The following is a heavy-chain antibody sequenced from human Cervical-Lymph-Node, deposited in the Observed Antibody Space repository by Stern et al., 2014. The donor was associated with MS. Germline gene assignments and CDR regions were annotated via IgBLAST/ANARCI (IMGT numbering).Heavy chain of an antibody. J-gene: IGHJ4*02. D-gene: IGHD3-22*01. V-gene: IGHV3-23*04. Sequence: EVQLEESGRGLVQRGGSLSLSCVASGFTYMNYGMHWVRQGPGKGLEWVSGLCGSGGGTSHANPVKGRFTIYRDTSKNTLYLQMNSLRADDTAVYYCAKDSTYYYDSTGFDSWGQGILVTVSS. CDR3: AKDSTYYYDSTGFDS. CDR1: GFTYMNYG. CDR2: LCGSGGGT.